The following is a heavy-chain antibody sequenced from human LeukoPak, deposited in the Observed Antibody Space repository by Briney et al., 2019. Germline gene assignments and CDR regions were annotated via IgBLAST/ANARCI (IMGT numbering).Heavy chain of an antibody. CDR2: IRYDGSNK. Sequence: PGGSLRLSCAASGFTFSSYGMHWVRQAPGKGLEWVAFIRYDGSNKYYADSVKGRFTISRDNSKNTLYLQMNSLRAEDTAVYYCARVPSSYYYGMDVWGQGTKVTVSS. CDR1: GFTFSSYG. J-gene: IGHJ6*02. CDR3: ARVPSSYYYGMDV. V-gene: IGHV3-30*02. D-gene: IGHD2-2*01.